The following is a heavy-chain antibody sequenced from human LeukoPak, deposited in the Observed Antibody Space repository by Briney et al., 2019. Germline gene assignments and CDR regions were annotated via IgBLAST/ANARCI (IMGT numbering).Heavy chain of an antibody. V-gene: IGHV4-39*01. D-gene: IGHD6-19*01. CDR1: GGSISSSSYY. CDR2: IYYSGST. Sequence: SETLSLTCTVSGGSISSSSYYWGWIRQPPGKGLEWIGSIYYSGSTYYNPSLKSRVTISVDTSKNQFSLKLSSVTAADTAVCYCARHIVRGSGWYGGFDYWGQGTLVTVSS. CDR3: ARHIVRGSGWYGGFDY. J-gene: IGHJ4*02.